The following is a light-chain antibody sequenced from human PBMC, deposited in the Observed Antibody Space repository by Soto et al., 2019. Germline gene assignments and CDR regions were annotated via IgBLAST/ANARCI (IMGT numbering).Light chain of an antibody. Sequence: EIVMTQPPVTLSASPGESATLSCRASQSVDNNVAWYQQKPGQAPRLLIVGSFARATGIPARFSGSGSGSEFTLTISGLQSEDFAVYYCQQYNDRPPITFGQGTRLEIK. CDR1: QSVDNN. J-gene: IGKJ5*01. CDR3: QQYNDRPPIT. V-gene: IGKV3-15*01. CDR2: GSF.